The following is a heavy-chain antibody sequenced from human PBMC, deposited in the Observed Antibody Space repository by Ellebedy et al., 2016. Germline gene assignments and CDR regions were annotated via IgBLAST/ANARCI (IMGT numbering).Heavy chain of an antibody. V-gene: IGHV4-30-2*01. J-gene: IGHJ4*02. CDR1: GGSITSGGYS. CDR2: IYHSGTT. Sequence: SETLSLTCAVSGGSITSGGYSWTWIRQPPGTNLEWIGYIYHSGTTYYDPSLKSRVTISVDTSKNQFSLKLNSVTAADTAVYYCARVHRPSYTSGRRFDYWGQGTLVTVSS. CDR3: ARVHRPSYTSGRRFDY. D-gene: IGHD5-18*01.